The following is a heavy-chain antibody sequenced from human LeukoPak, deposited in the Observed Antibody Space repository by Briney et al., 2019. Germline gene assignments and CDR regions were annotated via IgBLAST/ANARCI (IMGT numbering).Heavy chain of an antibody. CDR1: GYTFTGYY. CDR3: ARFRSSWSFDY. D-gene: IGHD6-13*01. Sequence: ASVKVSCKASGYTFTGYYMHLVRQAPGQGLEWMGWINPNSGGTNYAQKFQGRVTMTRDTSISTAYMELSRLRSDDTDVYYCARFRSSWSFDYWGQGTLVTVSS. CDR2: INPNSGGT. V-gene: IGHV1-2*02. J-gene: IGHJ4*02.